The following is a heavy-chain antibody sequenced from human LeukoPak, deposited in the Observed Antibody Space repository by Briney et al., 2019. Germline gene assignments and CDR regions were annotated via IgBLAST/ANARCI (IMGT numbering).Heavy chain of an antibody. CDR2: ISSSSYI. V-gene: IGHV3-21*01. CDR1: GFTFSSYS. CDR3: ARDLVVGSYAQKWSRRPDY. Sequence: GGSLRLSCAASGFTFSSYSMNWVRQAPGKGLEWVSSISSSSYIYYADSVKGRFTISRDNAKNSLYLQMNSLRAEDTAVYYCARDLVVGSYAQKWSRRPDYWGQGTLVTVSS. D-gene: IGHD2-2*01. J-gene: IGHJ4*02.